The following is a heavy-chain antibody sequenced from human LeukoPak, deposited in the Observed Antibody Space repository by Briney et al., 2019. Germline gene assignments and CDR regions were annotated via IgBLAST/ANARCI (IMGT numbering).Heavy chain of an antibody. CDR1: GFTFSSYA. Sequence: PGGSLRLSCAASGFTFSSYAMHWVRQAPGKGLEWVAVISYDGSNKYYADSVKGRFTISRDNSKNTLYLQMNSLRAGDTAVYYCAKDQQYYDILTGYYPRSPVDDAFDIWGQGTMVTVSS. CDR2: ISYDGSNK. D-gene: IGHD3-9*01. J-gene: IGHJ3*02. CDR3: AKDQQYYDILTGYYPRSPVDDAFDI. V-gene: IGHV3-30*04.